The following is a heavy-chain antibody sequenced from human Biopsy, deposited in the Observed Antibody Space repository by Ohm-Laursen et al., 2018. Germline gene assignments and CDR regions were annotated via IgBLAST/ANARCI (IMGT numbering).Heavy chain of an antibody. CDR1: GFPFSDYY. J-gene: IGHJ4*02. CDR2: INQSGET. V-gene: IGHV4-34*01. Sequence: LRLSCAASGFPFSDYYMRWIRQAPGKGLEWIGQINQSGETKYNPSLQSRVTISAEVSKNQFSLKLRSLTAADTAIYYCGNEVYGRDYWGQGARVTVSS. CDR3: GNEVYGRDY. D-gene: IGHD4-17*01.